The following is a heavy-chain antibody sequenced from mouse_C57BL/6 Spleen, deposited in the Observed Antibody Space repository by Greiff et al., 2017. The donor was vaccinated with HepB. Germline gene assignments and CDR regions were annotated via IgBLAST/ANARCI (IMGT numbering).Heavy chain of an antibody. CDR2: IDPETGGT. Sequence: VQLQESGAELVRPGASVTLSCKASGYTCTDYEMHWVKQTPVHGLEWIGAIDPETGGTAYNQKFKGKAILTADKSSSTAYMELRSLTSEDSAVYYCTRNYYGSSWSYWGQGTTLTVSS. V-gene: IGHV1-15*01. CDR1: GYTCTDYE. J-gene: IGHJ2*01. D-gene: IGHD1-1*01. CDR3: TRNYYGSSWSY.